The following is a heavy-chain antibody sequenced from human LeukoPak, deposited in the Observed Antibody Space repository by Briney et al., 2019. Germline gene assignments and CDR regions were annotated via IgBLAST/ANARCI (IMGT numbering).Heavy chain of an antibody. CDR1: GFTFSSYW. V-gene: IGHV3-15*01. CDR2: IKSKTDGGTT. J-gene: IGHJ5*02. CDR3: TTVRGWYPEFRWFDP. Sequence: KAGGSLRLSCAASGFTFSSYWMSWVRQAPGKGLEWVGRIKSKTDGGTTDYAAPVKGRFTISRDDSKNTLYLQMNSLKTEDTAVYYCTTVRGWYPEFRWFDPWGQGTLVTVSS. D-gene: IGHD6-19*01.